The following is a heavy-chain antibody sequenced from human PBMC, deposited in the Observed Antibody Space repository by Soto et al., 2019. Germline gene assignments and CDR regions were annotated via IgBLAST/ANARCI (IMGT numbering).Heavy chain of an antibody. D-gene: IGHD2-21*02. J-gene: IGHJ4*02. CDR1: GYTFTSYA. V-gene: IGHV1-3*05. CDR2: INAGNGNT. CDR3: ARSIVGVTALDY. Sequence: QVQLVQSGAEEKKPGASVKVSCKASGYTFTSYAMPWVRQAPGQRLEWMGWINAGNGNTKYTQKFQGRVTITRDTSASTAYMELSSLRSEDTAVYYCARSIVGVTALDYWGQGTLGTVSS.